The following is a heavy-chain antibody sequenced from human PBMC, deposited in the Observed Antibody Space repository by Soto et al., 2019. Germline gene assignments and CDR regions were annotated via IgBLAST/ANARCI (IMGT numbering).Heavy chain of an antibody. CDR2: IYYSGST. V-gene: IGHV4-61*08. CDR1: GGCVNSGDYK. D-gene: IGHD3-10*01. CDR3: ARHVVRGIMRLDP. Sequence: SETLALTCTVSGGCVNSGDYKWSWIRQPPGKGLEWIGYIYYSGSTNYSPSLKSRVTISVDTSKNQFSLNLSSVTAADTAVYYCARHVVRGIMRLDPWGQGSLVT. J-gene: IGHJ5*02.